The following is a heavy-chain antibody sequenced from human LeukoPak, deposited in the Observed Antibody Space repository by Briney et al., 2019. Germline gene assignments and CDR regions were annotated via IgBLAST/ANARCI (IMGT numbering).Heavy chain of an antibody. V-gene: IGHV3-7*04. CDR2: IKEDGSQK. CDR3: ARGLTRSDY. J-gene: IGHJ4*02. CDR1: GFTFSSYW. Sequence: GGSLRLSCAASGFTFSSYWMSWVRQSPGKGLEWVANIKEDGSQKYYVDSVKGRFTISRDNAKNSLYLQMNSLRGKDTAVYYCARGLTRSDYWGQGTLVTVSS.